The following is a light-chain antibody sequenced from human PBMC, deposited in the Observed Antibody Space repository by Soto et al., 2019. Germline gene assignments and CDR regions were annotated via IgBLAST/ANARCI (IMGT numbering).Light chain of an antibody. CDR1: QSLLHSNGYNY. Sequence: DIVMTQSPLSLPVTPGEPASISCRSSQSLLHSNGYNYLDWYLQKPGQSPQLLIYSGSNRASGVPDRFSGRGSGTDFTLKISRVEAEDVGTCYCMQPVQPPRTFGTGTKLEIK. J-gene: IGKJ2*01. V-gene: IGKV2-28*01. CDR2: SGS. CDR3: MQPVQPPRT.